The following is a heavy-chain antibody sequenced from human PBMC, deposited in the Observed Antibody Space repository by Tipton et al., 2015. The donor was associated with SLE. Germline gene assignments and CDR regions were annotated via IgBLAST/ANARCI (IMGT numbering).Heavy chain of an antibody. CDR3: SRGGYDYIWGSYRGFDY. CDR2: ISSSSSYI. Sequence: SLRLSCAASGFTFSSYSMNWVRQAPGKGLEWVSSISSSSSYIYYADSVKGRFTISRDNAKNSLYLQMNSLRAEDTAVYYCSRGGYDYIWGSYRGFDYWGQGTLVTVSS. CDR1: GFTFSSYS. J-gene: IGHJ4*02. V-gene: IGHV3-21*01. D-gene: IGHD3-16*02.